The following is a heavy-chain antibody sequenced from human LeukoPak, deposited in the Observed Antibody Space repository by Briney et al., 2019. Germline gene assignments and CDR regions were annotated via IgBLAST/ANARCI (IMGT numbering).Heavy chain of an antibody. CDR3: AHYGDYRFLYYFDY. J-gene: IGHJ4*02. CDR1: GFSLTTSGVG. CDR2: SYWNNDN. V-gene: IGHV2-5*01. Sequence: ESGPTLVNPTQTLTLTCTFSGFSLTTSGVGVGWIRQPPGLALECDALSYWNNDNRYNPSLKTRLTITKDTSKNQVVLIMANMDPVDTATYYCAHYGDYRFLYYFDYWGQGTPVTVSS. D-gene: IGHD4-17*01.